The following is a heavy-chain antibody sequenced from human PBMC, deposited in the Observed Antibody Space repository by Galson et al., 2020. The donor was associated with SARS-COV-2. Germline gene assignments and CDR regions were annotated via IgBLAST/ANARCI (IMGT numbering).Heavy chain of an antibody. D-gene: IGHD6-19*01. Sequence: LSLTCAASGFSFSSYSMNWVRQAPGKGLEWVSYITSNSISKYYADSVKGRFTISRDNAKSSLYLQMNSLRGEDTAVYFCARRYSSGWDMGYWGQGTLVTVSS. CDR1: GFSFSSYS. V-gene: IGHV3-48*04. J-gene: IGHJ4*02. CDR3: ARRYSSGWDMGY. CDR2: ITSNSISK.